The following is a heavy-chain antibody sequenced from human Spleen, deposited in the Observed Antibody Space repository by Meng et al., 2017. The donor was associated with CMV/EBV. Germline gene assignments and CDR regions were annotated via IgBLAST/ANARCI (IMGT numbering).Heavy chain of an antibody. D-gene: IGHD2-2*02. J-gene: IGHJ6*02. CDR3: AKDGLEPVTIGGENFYGMDV. Sequence: GESLKISCAASGFALRNYAMNWVRQAPGKGLEWVAITYSAGRSTYYGDSVEGRFTLFRDDSHNKVFLQMNNLRAEDTAVYYCAKDGLEPVTIGGENFYGMDVWGQGTTVTVSS. CDR2: TYSAGRST. CDR1: GFALRNYA. V-gene: IGHV3-23*03.